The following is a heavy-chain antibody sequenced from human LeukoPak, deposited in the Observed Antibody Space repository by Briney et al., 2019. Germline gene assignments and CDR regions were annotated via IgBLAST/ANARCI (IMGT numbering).Heavy chain of an antibody. Sequence: ASVKVSCKASGYTFTSYGISWVRQAPGQGLEWMGWISAYNGNTNYAQKLQGRVTMTTDTSTSTAYMELRSLRSDDTAVYYCARDRDSGGRQGYYFDYWGQGTLVTVSS. CDR1: GYTFTSYG. CDR2: ISAYNGNT. D-gene: IGHD3-10*01. J-gene: IGHJ4*02. CDR3: ARDRDSGGRQGYYFDY. V-gene: IGHV1-18*01.